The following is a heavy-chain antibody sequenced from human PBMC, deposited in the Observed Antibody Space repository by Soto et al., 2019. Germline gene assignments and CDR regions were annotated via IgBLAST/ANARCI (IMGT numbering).Heavy chain of an antibody. CDR1: GGSLSDYS. CDR2: VDTSGRT. V-gene: IGHV4-34*01. Sequence: PSETLSLTCAVYGGSLSDYSWTWVRQAPRRGLEWIGEVDTSGRTNYNPSLKSRVTISIDTSKNQFSLKLTSATAADTAVYYCSRDVDFGEEDVWGQGTTVTVSS. D-gene: IGHD4-17*01. CDR3: SRDVDFGEEDV. J-gene: IGHJ6*02.